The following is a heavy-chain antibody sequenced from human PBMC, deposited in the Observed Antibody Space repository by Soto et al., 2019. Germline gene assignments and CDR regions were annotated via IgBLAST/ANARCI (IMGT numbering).Heavy chain of an antibody. D-gene: IGHD5-18*01. Sequence: PSETLSLTCTVSGGSVSSGSYYWSWIRQPPGKGLEWIGYIYYSGSTNYNPSLKSRVTISVDTSKNQFSLKLSSVTAADTAVYYCAKSRGRYSYGAWGMDVWGQGTTVTVSS. CDR2: IYYSGST. V-gene: IGHV4-61*01. CDR1: GGSVSSGSYY. J-gene: IGHJ6*02. CDR3: AKSRGRYSYGAWGMDV.